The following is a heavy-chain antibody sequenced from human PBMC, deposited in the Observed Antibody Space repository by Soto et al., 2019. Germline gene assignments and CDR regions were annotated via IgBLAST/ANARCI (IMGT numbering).Heavy chain of an antibody. D-gene: IGHD1-20*01. J-gene: IGHJ4*02. Sequence: SETLSLTCTVSGGSISSSSYYWGWIRQPPGKGLEWIGSIYYSGSTYYNPSLKSRVTISVDTSKNQFSLKLSSVTAADTAVYYCARGVVGYNWNYFDYWGQGTLVTVSS. CDR2: IYYSGST. CDR1: GGSISSSSYY. V-gene: IGHV4-39*01. CDR3: ARGVVGYNWNYFDY.